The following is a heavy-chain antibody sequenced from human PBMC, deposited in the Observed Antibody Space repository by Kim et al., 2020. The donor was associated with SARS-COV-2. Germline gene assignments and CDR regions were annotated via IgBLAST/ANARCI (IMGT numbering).Heavy chain of an antibody. CDR1: GFTFSSYS. Sequence: GGSLRLSCAASGFTFSSYSMNWVRQAPGKGLEWVSYISSSSSTIYYADSVKGRFTISRDNAKNSLYLQMNSLRDEDTAVYYCARVLPDQPYVVVTAPSDYWGQGTLVTVSS. CDR3: ARVLPDQPYVVVTAPSDY. D-gene: IGHD2-21*02. V-gene: IGHV3-48*02. J-gene: IGHJ4*02. CDR2: ISSSSSTI.